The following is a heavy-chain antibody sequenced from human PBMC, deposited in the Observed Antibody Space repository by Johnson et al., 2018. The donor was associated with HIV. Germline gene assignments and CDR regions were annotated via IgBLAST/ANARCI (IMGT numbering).Heavy chain of an antibody. Sequence: QVQLVESGGGVVQPGRSLRLSCAASGFSFSSYGMHWVRQAPGKGLEWVAVISYDGSNKYYADSGKGPFPISRNNAKNSLYLQRNSLRAEDGAVYYCARGNNSQSWAFDIWGQGTMVTVSS. CDR2: ISYDGSNK. CDR1: GFSFSSYG. D-gene: IGHD2/OR15-2a*01. J-gene: IGHJ3*02. CDR3: ARGNNSQSWAFDI. V-gene: IGHV3-30*03.